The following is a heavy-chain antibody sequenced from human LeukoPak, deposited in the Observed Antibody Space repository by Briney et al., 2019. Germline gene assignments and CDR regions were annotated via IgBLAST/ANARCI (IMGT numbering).Heavy chain of an antibody. D-gene: IGHD1-1*01. CDR3: AKVSPTGRAFDC. CDR1: GGSISSYY. CDR2: LYYSGST. Sequence: PSETLSLTCSVSGGSISSYYWSWIRQPPGKGLEWIGYLYYSGSTNYNPSLKSRVTISVDTSKKQFSLNLSSVTAADTAVYYCAKVSPTGRAFDCWGQGTLVTVS. J-gene: IGHJ4*02. V-gene: IGHV4-59*08.